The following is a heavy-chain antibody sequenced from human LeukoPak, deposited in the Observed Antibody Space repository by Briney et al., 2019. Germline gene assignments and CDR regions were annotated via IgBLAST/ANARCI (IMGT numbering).Heavy chain of an antibody. Sequence: PGGSLRLSCAASGFTVSSNYMSWVRQASGKGLVWVSRINSDGSSTSYADSVKGRFTISRDNAKNTLYLQMNSLRAEDTAVYYCARGRPHGNDYWGQGTLVTVSS. V-gene: IGHV3-74*01. CDR3: ARGRPHGNDY. CDR2: INSDGSST. CDR1: GFTVSSNY. D-gene: IGHD4-23*01. J-gene: IGHJ4*02.